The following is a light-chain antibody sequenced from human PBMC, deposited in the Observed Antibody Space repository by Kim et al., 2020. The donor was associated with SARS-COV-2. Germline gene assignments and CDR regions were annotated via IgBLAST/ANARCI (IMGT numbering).Light chain of an antibody. V-gene: IGLV6-57*02. J-gene: IGLJ2*01. CDR2: EDN. Sequence: NFMLTQPHSVSESPGKTVTISCTGSSGSTASNYVQWYQQRPGSAPTTVIYEDNQRPSGVPDRFSGSIDSSSNSASLTISGLKTEDEADYYCQSYDSSNHVVFGGGTQLTVL. CDR3: QSYDSSNHVV. CDR1: SGSTASNY.